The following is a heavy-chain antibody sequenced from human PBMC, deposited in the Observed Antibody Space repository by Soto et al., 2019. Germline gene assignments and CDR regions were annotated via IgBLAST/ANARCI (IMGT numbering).Heavy chain of an antibody. Sequence: PSETLSLTCTVSGGSIDNYYWNWFRQPPGKGLEWIGYVYYTGSTNYDPSLRSRLTISLDTSKNQFSLKLNAVTAADTAVYYCARGMVFGVIRKNYFDPWGQGTLVTVSS. D-gene: IGHD3-3*01. CDR2: VYYTGST. CDR1: GGSIDNYY. J-gene: IGHJ5*02. V-gene: IGHV4-59*01. CDR3: ARGMVFGVIRKNYFDP.